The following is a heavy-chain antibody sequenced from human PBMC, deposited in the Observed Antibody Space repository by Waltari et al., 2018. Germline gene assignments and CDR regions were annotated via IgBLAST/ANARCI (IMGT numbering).Heavy chain of an antibody. Sequence: QVQLVQSGAEVKKPGASVKVSCKASGYTFTSYAMHWVRQAPGQRLEWMGWINAGNGNTKYSQKFQGRVTITRDTSASTAYMELSSLRSEDTAVYYCARDPNRNYVFDPWGQGTLVTVSS. V-gene: IGHV1-3*01. D-gene: IGHD1-7*01. J-gene: IGHJ5*02. CDR1: GYTFTSYA. CDR3: ARDPNRNYVFDP. CDR2: INAGNGNT.